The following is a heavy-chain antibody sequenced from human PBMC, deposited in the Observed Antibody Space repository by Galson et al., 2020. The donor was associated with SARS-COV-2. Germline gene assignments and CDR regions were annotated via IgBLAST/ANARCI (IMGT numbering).Heavy chain of an antibody. V-gene: IGHV3-30*04. D-gene: IGHD3-22*01. Sequence: GGSLRLSCAASGFTFSSYAMHWVRQAPGKGLAWVAVISYAGSNKYYADSVKGRFTISRDNSKNTLYLQMNSLRAEDTAVYYCARDYYDSSGYYYVDFQHWGQGTLVTVSS. CDR3: ARDYYDSSGYYYVDFQH. CDR2: ISYAGSNK. J-gene: IGHJ1*01. CDR1: GFTFSSYA.